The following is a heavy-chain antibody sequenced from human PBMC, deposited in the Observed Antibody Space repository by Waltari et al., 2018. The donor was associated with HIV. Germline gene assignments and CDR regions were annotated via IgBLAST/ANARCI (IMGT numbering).Heavy chain of an antibody. D-gene: IGHD1-26*01. CDR2: MNHDGTGT. V-gene: IGHV3-74*01. CDR3: TTVFDF. Sequence: EVQLVESGGGLVQPGGSLRLSCVVSGFTLSSNWMHWVRQAPGKGLVWVSRMNHDGTGTSYADSVKGRFTISRDNAKNTVYLQMNSLRAEDTAIYYCTTVFDFWGQGTPVTVSS. J-gene: IGHJ4*02. CDR1: GFTLSSNW.